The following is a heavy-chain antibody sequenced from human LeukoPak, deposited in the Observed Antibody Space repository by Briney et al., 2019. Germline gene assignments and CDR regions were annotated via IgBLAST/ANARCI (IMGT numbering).Heavy chain of an antibody. V-gene: IGHV4-34*01. Sequence: SETLSLTCAIYGGSFIYHYWSWIRQPPEKGLEWIGEINHSGNTNYNPSLKSRVTISVDTSKNQFSLKLTSVTAADTAVYYCARGGFYCGDDCYDDKWGQGTLVTVSS. CDR2: INHSGNT. CDR1: GGSFIYHY. D-gene: IGHD2-21*02. CDR3: ARGGFYCGDDCYDDK. J-gene: IGHJ1*01.